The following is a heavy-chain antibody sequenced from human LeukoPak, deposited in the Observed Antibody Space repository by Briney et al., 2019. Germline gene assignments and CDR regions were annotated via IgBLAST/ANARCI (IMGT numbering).Heavy chain of an antibody. CDR3: AKDRDKFWSGSQV. D-gene: IGHD3-3*01. J-gene: IGHJ4*02. CDR2: ISYDGSNK. Sequence: QPGGCLRLSCAASGFTFSSYGMHWVRQAPGKGLEWVAVISYDGSNKYYADSVKGRFTISRDNSKSTLYLQMNSLRTEDTAVYYCAKDRDKFWSGSQVWGQGTQVTVS. V-gene: IGHV3-30*18. CDR1: GFTFSSYG.